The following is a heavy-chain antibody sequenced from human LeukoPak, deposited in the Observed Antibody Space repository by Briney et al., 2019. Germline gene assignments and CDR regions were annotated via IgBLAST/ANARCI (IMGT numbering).Heavy chain of an antibody. V-gene: IGHV3-30*02. D-gene: IGHD2-2*01. CDR2: IHFDGSTK. CDR3: AKDQCTRTSCDGYPGY. Sequence: GGSLRLSCAASGFTFSSHGMHWVRQAPGKGLEWVAFIHFDGSTKYSGDSVQGRFTISRDNSKNTLYLQMNNLRPEDTAFYYCAKDQCTRTSCDGYPGYWGQGTLVTVSS. J-gene: IGHJ4*02. CDR1: GFTFSSHG.